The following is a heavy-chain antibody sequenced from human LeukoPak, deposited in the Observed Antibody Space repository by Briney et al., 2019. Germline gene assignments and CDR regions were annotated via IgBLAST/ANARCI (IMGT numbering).Heavy chain of an antibody. J-gene: IGHJ6*02. CDR1: GFTFSSYS. D-gene: IGHD3-10*01. V-gene: IGHV3-21*01. CDR3: ARGRGITMVRGSRYYYYGMDV. Sequence: GGSLRLSCAASGFTFSSYSMNWVRQAPGKGLEWVSSISSSSSYIYYADPVKGRFTISRDNAKNSLYLQMNSLRAEDTAVYYCARGRGITMVRGSRYYYYGMDVWGQGTTVTVSS. CDR2: ISSSSSYI.